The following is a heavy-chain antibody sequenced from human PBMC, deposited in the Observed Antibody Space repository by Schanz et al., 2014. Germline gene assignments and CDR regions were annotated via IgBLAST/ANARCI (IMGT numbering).Heavy chain of an antibody. D-gene: IGHD6-6*01. CDR1: GFTFRSYG. CDR3: ARVGRDYISSSVLDSLHY. J-gene: IGHJ4*02. V-gene: IGHV3-30*04. Sequence: QVVLMESGGGVVRPGRSVRLSCVASGFTFRSYGTHWVRQAPGKGLEWVAHISFDGGKTYYADSVKGRFTISRDNTKNTLFLQMNNLRPEDAAMYFCARVGRDYISSSVLDSLHYWGQGSLVTVS. CDR2: ISFDGGKT.